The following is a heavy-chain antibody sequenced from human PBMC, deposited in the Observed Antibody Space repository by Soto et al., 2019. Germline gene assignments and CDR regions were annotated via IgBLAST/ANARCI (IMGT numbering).Heavy chain of an antibody. V-gene: IGHV3-66*01. J-gene: IGHJ4*02. D-gene: IGHD5-18*01. Sequence: PGGSLRLSCADSGFTVSSNYLSWVRQAPGKGLEWVSVIYSGGTPYYADSVKGRFTISRDNSKNTLYLQMNSLRAEDTAVYYCARGGRDGYNNFDYWGQGTLVTVSS. CDR3: ARGGRDGYNNFDY. CDR2: IYSGGTP. CDR1: GFTVSSNY.